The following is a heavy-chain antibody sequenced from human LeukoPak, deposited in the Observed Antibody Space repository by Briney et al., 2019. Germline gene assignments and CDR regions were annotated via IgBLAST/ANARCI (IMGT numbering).Heavy chain of an antibody. V-gene: IGHV4-39*01. J-gene: IGHJ6*03. CDR1: GDSISSSRYY. CDR3: ARHGRPYYYYYIDV. CDR2: IYYSGDT. Sequence: SETLSLTCTVSGDSISSSRYYWGRIRQPPGKGLEWIGSIYYSGDTYYNPSLKSRVTIPVDTSKNHFSLKLSSVTAADTAVYYSARHGRPYYYYYIDVWGKGTTVSVSS.